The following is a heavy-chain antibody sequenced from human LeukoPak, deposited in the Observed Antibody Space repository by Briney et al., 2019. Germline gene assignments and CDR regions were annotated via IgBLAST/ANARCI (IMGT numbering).Heavy chain of an antibody. CDR3: AAESITIFGVIIT. CDR2: ISSSSSTI. J-gene: IGHJ4*02. D-gene: IGHD3-3*01. Sequence: GGSLRLFCAASGFIFSRYSMNWVRQAPGKGLEWVSYISSSSSTIYYADSVRGRFTISRDNAKNSLHLQMNSLRAEDTAVYYCAAESITIFGVIITWGQGTLVTVSS. V-gene: IGHV3-48*01. CDR1: GFIFSRYS.